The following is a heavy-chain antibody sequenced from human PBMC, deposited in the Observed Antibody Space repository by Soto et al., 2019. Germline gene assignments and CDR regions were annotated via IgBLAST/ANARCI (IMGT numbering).Heavy chain of an antibody. D-gene: IGHD2-15*01. Sequence: EVQLVESGGGLVKPGGSLRLSCAASGFTFSRYSMNWVRQAPGKGLEWVSSISSSSSYIYYADSVNGRFTISRDNAKNSLYLQMNSLRAEDTAVYYCARDREPVVVVAAADYWGQGTLVTVSS. CDR2: ISSSSSYI. J-gene: IGHJ4*02. CDR3: ARDREPVVVVAAADY. CDR1: GFTFSRYS. V-gene: IGHV3-21*01.